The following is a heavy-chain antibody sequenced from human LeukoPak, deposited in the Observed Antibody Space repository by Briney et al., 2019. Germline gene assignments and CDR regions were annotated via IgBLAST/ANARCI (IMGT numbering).Heavy chain of an antibody. Sequence: PGGSLRLSCAASGFTFSNAWMSWVRQAPGKGLEWVGRIKSKTDGGTTDYAAPVKGRFTISRDDSKNTLYLQMNSLKTEDTAVYYCTTAGSGWYLAYYYYGMDVWGQGTTVTVSS. J-gene: IGHJ6*02. CDR1: GFTFSNAW. CDR2: IKSKTDGGTT. CDR3: TTAGSGWYLAYYYYGMDV. D-gene: IGHD6-19*01. V-gene: IGHV3-15*01.